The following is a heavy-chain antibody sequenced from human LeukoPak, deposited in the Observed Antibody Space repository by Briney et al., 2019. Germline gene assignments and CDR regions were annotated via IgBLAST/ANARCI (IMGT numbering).Heavy chain of an antibody. Sequence: GGSLRLSCAASGFTFTSYSMNWVRQAPGKGLEWVSSISSSSSYIMYADSVKGRFTISRDNAKNSLYLQMNSLRAEDTAVYYCVRGTGRHVLIPPNYWGQGTLVTVSS. V-gene: IGHV3-21*01. D-gene: IGHD3-16*01. CDR1: GFTFTSYS. CDR3: VRGTGRHVLIPPNY. CDR2: ISSSSSYI. J-gene: IGHJ4*02.